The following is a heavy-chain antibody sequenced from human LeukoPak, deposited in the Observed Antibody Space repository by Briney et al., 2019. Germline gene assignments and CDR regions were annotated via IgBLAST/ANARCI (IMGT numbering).Heavy chain of an antibody. CDR1: GFSFSTYD. Sequence: GRSLRLACAASGFSFSTYDMHWVRQAPGKGLEWVAVISSDGSHKYWADSVKGRFTISMDNSKNTVYLQMNSLRAEDTAVYYCAKGSKDWYFFDYWGQGTLVTVSS. D-gene: IGHD3/OR15-3a*01. CDR2: ISSDGSHK. CDR3: AKGSKDWYFFDY. J-gene: IGHJ4*02. V-gene: IGHV3-30*18.